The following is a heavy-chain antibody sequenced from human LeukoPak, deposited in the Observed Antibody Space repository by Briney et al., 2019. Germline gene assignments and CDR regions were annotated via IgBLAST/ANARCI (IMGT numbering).Heavy chain of an antibody. D-gene: IGHD2-2*01. CDR2: SNPSGGST. CDR1: GDSVTSYY. V-gene: IGHV1-46*01. CDR3: ARVGRVVPAAKGTWFDP. J-gene: IGHJ5*02. Sequence: ASVMVSCKAAGDSVTSYYMYGVRQAPGQWLEWMGMSNPSGGSTSYAQKFQGRVTMTRDTSTSTVYMELSSLRSEDTAVYYCARVGRVVPAAKGTWFDPWGQGTLVTVSS.